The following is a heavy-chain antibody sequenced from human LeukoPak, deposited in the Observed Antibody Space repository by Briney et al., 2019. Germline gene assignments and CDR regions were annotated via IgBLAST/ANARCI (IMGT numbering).Heavy chain of an antibody. V-gene: IGHV3-11*04. CDR2: ISSSGSTI. Sequence: TGGSLRLSCAASGFTFSDYYMSWIRQAPGKGLEWVSYISSSGSTIYYADSVKGRFTISRDNAKNSLYLQMNSLRAEDTAVYYCARDLPRPYGDYFAAPFIPNRFDIWGQGTMVTVSS. J-gene: IGHJ3*02. CDR1: GFTFSDYY. D-gene: IGHD4-17*01. CDR3: ARDLPRPYGDYFAAPFIPNRFDI.